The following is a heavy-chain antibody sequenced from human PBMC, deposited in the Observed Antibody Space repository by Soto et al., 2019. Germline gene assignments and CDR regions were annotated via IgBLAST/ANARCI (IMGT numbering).Heavy chain of an antibody. CDR3: ARGSYSSSFDFDY. J-gene: IGHJ4*02. CDR1: GGSISSGGYS. D-gene: IGHD6-6*01. Sequence: TLSLTCAVAGGSISSGGYSWSWIRQPPGKGLEWIGYIYHSGSTYYNPSLKSRVTISVDRSKNQFSLKLSSVTAADTAVYYCARGSYSSSFDFDYWGQGTLVTGSS. CDR2: IYHSGST. V-gene: IGHV4-30-2*01.